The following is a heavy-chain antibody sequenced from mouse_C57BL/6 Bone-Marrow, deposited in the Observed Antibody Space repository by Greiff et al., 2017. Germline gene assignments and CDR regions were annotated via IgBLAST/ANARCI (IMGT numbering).Heavy chain of an antibody. CDR3: ARDYGSSPWFAY. CDR2: ISDGGSYT. D-gene: IGHD1-1*01. J-gene: IGHJ3*01. V-gene: IGHV5-4*03. Sequence: DVKLVESGGGLVKPGGSLKLSCAASGFTFSSYAMSWVRQTPEKRLEWVATISDGGSYTYYPDNVTGRFTISRDNAKNNLYLQMSHLKSEDTAMYYCARDYGSSPWFAYWGQGTLVTVSA. CDR1: GFTFSSYA.